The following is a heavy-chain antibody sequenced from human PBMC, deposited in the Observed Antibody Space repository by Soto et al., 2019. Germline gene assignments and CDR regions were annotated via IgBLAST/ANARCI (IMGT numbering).Heavy chain of an antibody. J-gene: IGHJ4*02. D-gene: IGHD6-19*01. CDR3: ARNPSGQWVVPLYCDL. CDR1: GFSISNYE. CDR2: ISGSGSTV. V-gene: IGHV3-48*03. Sequence: GGSLRLSCVASGFSISNYEMNWVRQAPGKGLEWVSYISGSGSTVYYADSVKGRFTISRDSAKNSVYLQINTLRVEDTAIYYCARNPSGQWVVPLYCDLWGQGTLVTVSS.